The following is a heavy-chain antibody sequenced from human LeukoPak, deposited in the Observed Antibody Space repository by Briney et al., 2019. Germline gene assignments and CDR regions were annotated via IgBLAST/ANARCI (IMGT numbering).Heavy chain of an antibody. J-gene: IGHJ4*02. CDR2: ITSSSSTI. V-gene: IGHV3-48*04. Sequence: GGSLRLSCTASGFTFSSYSMNWVRQAPGKGLEWVSYITSSSSTISYADSVKGRFTISRDNAKNSLYLQMNSLRAEDTAVYYCARDRFGGYTLFDYWGQGTLVTVSS. D-gene: IGHD5-12*01. CDR3: ARDRFGGYTLFDY. CDR1: GFTFSSYS.